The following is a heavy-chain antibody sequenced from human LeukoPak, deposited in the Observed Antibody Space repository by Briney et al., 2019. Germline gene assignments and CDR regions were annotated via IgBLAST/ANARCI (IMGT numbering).Heavy chain of an antibody. J-gene: IGHJ6*02. D-gene: IGHD6-19*01. CDR1: GFTFSSYG. Sequence: GRSLRLSCAASGFTFSSYGMHWVRQAPGRGLEWVAVISYDGSNKYYADPVKGRFTISRDNSKNTLYLQMNSLRAEDTAVYYCAKQRSSGWNYYYGMDVWGQGTTVTVSS. V-gene: IGHV3-30*18. CDR3: AKQRSSGWNYYYGMDV. CDR2: ISYDGSNK.